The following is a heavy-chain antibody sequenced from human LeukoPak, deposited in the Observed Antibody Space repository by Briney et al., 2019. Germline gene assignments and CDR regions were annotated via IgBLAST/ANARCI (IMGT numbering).Heavy chain of an antibody. CDR3: ARVPGIRYAFDI. D-gene: IGHD3-10*01. J-gene: IGHJ3*02. Sequence: PSETLSLTCTVSGGSISSYYWSWIRQPPGKGLEWIGYIYYSGSTNYNPSLKSRVTISVDTSKNQFSLKLSSVTAADTAVYYCARVPGIRYAFDIWGQGTVVTVSS. CDR1: GGSISSYY. V-gene: IGHV4-59*01. CDR2: IYYSGST.